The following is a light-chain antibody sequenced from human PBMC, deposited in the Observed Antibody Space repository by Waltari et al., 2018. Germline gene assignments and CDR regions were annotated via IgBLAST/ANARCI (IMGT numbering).Light chain of an antibody. V-gene: IGKV4-1*01. CDR3: QQYYRTPPFT. CDR1: QSVLYSSNSKNY. J-gene: IGKJ2*01. CDR2: WAS. Sequence: DIVMTQSPDSLAVSLGERATINCKSTQSVLYSSNSKNYLAWYQQKPGQSPKLLISWASTRESGVPERFSGSGSGTNFTLTISSLQPEDVAVYYCQQYYRTPPFTVGQGTKVEIK.